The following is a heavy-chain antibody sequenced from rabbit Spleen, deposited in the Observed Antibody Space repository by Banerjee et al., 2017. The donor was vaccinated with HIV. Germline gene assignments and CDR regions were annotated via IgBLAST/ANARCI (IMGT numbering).Heavy chain of an antibody. CDR3: VRDTGSSFSSYGMDL. V-gene: IGHV1S40*01. CDR1: GFSFSSSDY. D-gene: IGHD8-1*01. J-gene: IGHJ6*01. CDR2: IAGSSSGFT. Sequence: QSLEESGGGLVQPEGSLALTCKASGFSFSSSDYICWVRQAPGKGLEWISCIAGSSSGFTYSATWAKGRFTISKTSSTTVTLQMTSLTAADTATYFCVRDTGSSFSSYGMDLWGQGTLVTVS.